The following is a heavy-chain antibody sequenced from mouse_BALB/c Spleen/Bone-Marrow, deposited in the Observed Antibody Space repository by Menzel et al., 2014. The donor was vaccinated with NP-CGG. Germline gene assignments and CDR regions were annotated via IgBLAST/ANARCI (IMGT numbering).Heavy chain of an antibody. CDR1: GFNIKDTY. D-gene: IGHD1-1*01. CDR2: IDPANGNT. J-gene: IGHJ3*01. V-gene: IGHV14-3*02. CDR3: AGDYSFTY. Sequence: VQLQQSGAELVSPGASVRLSCTASGFNIKDTYIRWVMQRPEQGLEWIGRIDPANGNTKYDPKFQGKATITTDTSSNTASLQLSSLTSEDTAVYYCAGDYSFTYWGQGTLVTVSA.